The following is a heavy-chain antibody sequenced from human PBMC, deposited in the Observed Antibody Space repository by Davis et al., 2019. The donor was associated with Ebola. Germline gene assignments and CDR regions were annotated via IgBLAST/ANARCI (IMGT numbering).Heavy chain of an antibody. CDR2: ISAYNGNT. J-gene: IGHJ4*02. CDR3: ARDRAMIVVVGYFDY. V-gene: IGHV1-18*04. CDR1: GYTFTSYG. D-gene: IGHD3-22*01. Sequence: AASVKVSCKASGYTFTSYGISWVRQAPGQGLEWMGCISAYNGNTNYAQKLQGRVTMTTDTSTSTAYMELRSLRSDDTAVYYCARDRAMIVVVGYFDYWGQGTLVTVSS.